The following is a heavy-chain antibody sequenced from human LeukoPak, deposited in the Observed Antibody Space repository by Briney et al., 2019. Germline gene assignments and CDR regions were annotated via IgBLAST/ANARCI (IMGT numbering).Heavy chain of an antibody. Sequence: SETLSLTCTVSGGSISSSSYYWAWIRQPPGKGLEWIGSISYSGSTSYNPSLKSRVIISVDTSKNQFSLKLSSVTAADTAVYYCARGYSYGYGAFDIWGQGTMVTVSS. CDR1: GGSISSSSYY. CDR2: ISYSGST. D-gene: IGHD5-18*01. V-gene: IGHV4-39*07. J-gene: IGHJ3*02. CDR3: ARGYSYGYGAFDI.